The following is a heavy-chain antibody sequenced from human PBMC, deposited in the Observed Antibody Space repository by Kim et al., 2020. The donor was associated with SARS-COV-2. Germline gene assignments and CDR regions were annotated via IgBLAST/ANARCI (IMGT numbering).Heavy chain of an antibody. CDR3: ARVPNLVATVGFDY. V-gene: IGHV4-34*01. CDR2: INHSGST. CDR1: GGSFSGYY. Sequence: SETLSLTCAVYGGSFSGYYWSWIRQPPGKGLEWIGEINHSGSTNYNPSLKSRVTISVDTSKNQFSLKLSSVTAADTAVYYCARVPNLVATVGFDYWGQGTLVTVSS. J-gene: IGHJ4*02. D-gene: IGHD5-12*01.